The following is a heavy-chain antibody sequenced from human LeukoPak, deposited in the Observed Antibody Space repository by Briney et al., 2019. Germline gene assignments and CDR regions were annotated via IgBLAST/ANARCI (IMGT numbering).Heavy chain of an antibody. CDR1: GFTVSSKY. CDR3: ASRGEYSSSWYGTDV. Sequence: GGSLRLSCVVSGFTVSSKYMTWVRQAPGKGLEWVSVFYSSGTTSYADSVKGRFIISRDNSKNTLYLQMNSLRAEDTAVYYCASRGEYSSSWYGTDVWGQGTTVTVSS. J-gene: IGHJ6*02. D-gene: IGHD6-13*01. V-gene: IGHV3-53*01. CDR2: FYSSGTT.